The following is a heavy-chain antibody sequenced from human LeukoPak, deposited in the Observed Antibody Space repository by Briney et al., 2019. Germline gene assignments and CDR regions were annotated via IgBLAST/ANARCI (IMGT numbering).Heavy chain of an antibody. V-gene: IGHV4-34*01. D-gene: IGHD5-24*01. J-gene: IGHJ4*02. Sequence: SQTLSLTCAVPGGSFSGYYWSWIRQPPGEGLEWIGEIKQSGITNYNPSLKSRVTISVDTSKNQFSLKLSSVTAADTAVYYWARGRGRWLQLTRYFDYWGQGTLVTVSS. CDR3: ARGRGRWLQLTRYFDY. CDR2: IKQSGIT. CDR1: GGSFSGYY.